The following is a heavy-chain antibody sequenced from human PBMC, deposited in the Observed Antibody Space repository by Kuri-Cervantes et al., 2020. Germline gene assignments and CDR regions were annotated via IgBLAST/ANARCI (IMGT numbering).Heavy chain of an antibody. CDR2: INAGNGNT. D-gene: IGHD3-3*01. J-gene: IGHJ4*02. Sequence: ASVKVSCKASGYTFTSYAMHWVRQAPGQRLEWMGWINAGNGNTKYSQKFQGRVTMTRNTSISTAYMELSSLRSDDTAVYYCAREGRGVLQFLEMMGGSFDYWGQGTLVTVSS. V-gene: IGHV1-3*01. CDR1: GYTFTSYA. CDR3: AREGRGVLQFLEMMGGSFDY.